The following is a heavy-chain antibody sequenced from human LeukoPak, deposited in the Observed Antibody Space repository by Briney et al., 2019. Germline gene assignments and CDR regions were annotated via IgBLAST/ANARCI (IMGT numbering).Heavy chain of an antibody. D-gene: IGHD3-10*01. CDR1: GGSISSGGYS. J-gene: IGHJ4*02. CDR3: ARVFTRGVRGLYFDY. Sequence: PSETLSLTCAVSGGSISSGGYSWSWIRQPPGKGLEWIGYIYHSGSTYYNPSLKSRVTISVDRSKNQFSLKLSSVTAADTAVYYCARVFTRGVRGLYFDYWGQGTLVTVSS. V-gene: IGHV4-30-2*01. CDR2: IYHSGST.